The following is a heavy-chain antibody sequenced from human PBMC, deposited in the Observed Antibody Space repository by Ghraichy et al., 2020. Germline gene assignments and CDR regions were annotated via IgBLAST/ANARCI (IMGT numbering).Heavy chain of an antibody. CDR2: ISSSSSTI. CDR3: ARDLGYYGWFDP. V-gene: IGHV3-48*02. CDR1: GFTFSSYS. J-gene: IGHJ5*02. Sequence: GGSLRLSCADSGFTFSSYSMNWVCQAPGKGMEWVSYISSSSSTIYYADSVKGRFTISRDNAKNSLYLQMNSLRDEVTAVYYCARDLGYYGWFDPWGQVTLVTVSS. D-gene: IGHD3-10*01.